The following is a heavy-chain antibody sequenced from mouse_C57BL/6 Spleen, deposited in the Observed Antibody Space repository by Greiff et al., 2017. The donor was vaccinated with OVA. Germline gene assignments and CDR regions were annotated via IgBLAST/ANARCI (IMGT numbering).Heavy chain of an antibody. J-gene: IGHJ1*03. Sequence: VQLQQSVAELVRPGASVKLSCTASGFNVKNTYMHWVKQRPEQGLEWIGRIDPANGNTKYAPKFQGKATITADTSSNTAYLQLSSLTSEDTAIYYCAKPLYSNYGYFDVWGTGTTVTVSS. CDR2: IDPANGNT. CDR3: AKPLYSNYGYFDV. V-gene: IGHV14-3*01. CDR1: GFNVKNTY. D-gene: IGHD2-5*01.